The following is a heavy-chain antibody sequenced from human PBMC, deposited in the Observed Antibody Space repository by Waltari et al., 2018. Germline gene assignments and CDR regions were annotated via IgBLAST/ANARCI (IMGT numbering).Heavy chain of an antibody. J-gene: IGHJ4*02. Sequence: EVQLVESGGGLVQPGGSLRLSCVASGFTFNPFWISWVRQAPGKGLEWVTDIKQDGSDTYYADSVKGRFTVSRDNAKNSLYLQMNSLRVEDTAVYYCARDWEGDRPNFDYWGQGTLVTVSS. CDR3: ARDWEGDRPNFDY. V-gene: IGHV3-7*04. D-gene: IGHD1-26*01. CDR1: GFTFNPFW. CDR2: IKQDGSDT.